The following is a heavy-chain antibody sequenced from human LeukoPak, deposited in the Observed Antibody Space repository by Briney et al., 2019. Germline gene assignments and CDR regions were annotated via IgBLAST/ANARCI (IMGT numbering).Heavy chain of an antibody. CDR2: INHSGST. CDR3: ARGLYCSSTSCYTGNWFDP. J-gene: IGHJ5*02. CDR1: GGSFSGYY. D-gene: IGHD2-2*02. V-gene: IGHV4-34*01. Sequence: SETLSLTCAAYGGSFSGYYWSWIRQPPGKGLEWIGEINHSGSTNYNPSLKSRVTISVDTSKNQFSLKLSSVTAADTAVYYCARGLYCSSTSCYTGNWFDPWGQGTLVTVSS.